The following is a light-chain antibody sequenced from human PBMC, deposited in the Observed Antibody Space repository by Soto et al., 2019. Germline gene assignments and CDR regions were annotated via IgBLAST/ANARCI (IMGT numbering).Light chain of an antibody. CDR2: AAS. J-gene: IGKJ3*01. CDR1: QSVSSNF. Sequence: EIVLTQSPGTLSLSPGEGATLSCRASQSVSSNFLAWYQQKPGQAPRLLIYAASSRATGISDRFSGSGSETALTLTIRRLEHEDFAVYYCQQYGSLPFTFGPGTKVYLQ. CDR3: QQYGSLPFT. V-gene: IGKV3-20*01.